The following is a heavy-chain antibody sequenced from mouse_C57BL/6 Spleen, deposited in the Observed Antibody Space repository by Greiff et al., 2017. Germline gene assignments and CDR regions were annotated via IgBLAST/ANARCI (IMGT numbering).Heavy chain of an antibody. CDR2: IDPSDSYT. Sequence: QVQLQQPGAELVMPGASVKLSCKASGYTFTSYWMHWVKQRPGQGLEWIGEIDPSDSYTNYNQKFKGKSTLTVDKSSSTANMQLSSLTSEDSAVYYCARGRNEYSNFYFDYWGQGTTLTVSS. J-gene: IGHJ2*01. CDR3: ARGRNEYSNFYFDY. D-gene: IGHD2-5*01. CDR1: GYTFTSYW. V-gene: IGHV1-69*01.